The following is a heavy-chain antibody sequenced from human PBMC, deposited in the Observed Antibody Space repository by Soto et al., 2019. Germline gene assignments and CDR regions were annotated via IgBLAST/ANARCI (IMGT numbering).Heavy chain of an antibody. Sequence: ASVKVSCKASGYTFTSYAMHWVRKAPGQRLEWMGWINAGNGNTKYSQKFQGRVTITGDTSASTAYMELSSLRSEDTAAYYCARDARFGDFRFLDYWGQGTLVTVSS. CDR1: GYTFTSYA. CDR2: INAGNGNT. V-gene: IGHV1-3*01. D-gene: IGHD3-10*01. CDR3: ARDARFGDFRFLDY. J-gene: IGHJ4*02.